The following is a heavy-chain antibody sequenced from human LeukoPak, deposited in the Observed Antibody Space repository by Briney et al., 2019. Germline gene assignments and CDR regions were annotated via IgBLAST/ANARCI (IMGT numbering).Heavy chain of an antibody. D-gene: IGHD1-26*01. CDR1: GYTFISYG. CDR2: IGAYNGNT. J-gene: IGHJ6*03. Sequence: ASVKVSCKASGYTFISYGISWVRQAPGQGLEWMGWIGAYNGNTIYAQKLQGRVTMTTDTSTSTAYMELRSLRSDDTAVYYCASVVLSGLLENYYYYYMDVWGKGTTVTISS. CDR3: ASVVLSGLLENYYYYYMDV. V-gene: IGHV1-18*01.